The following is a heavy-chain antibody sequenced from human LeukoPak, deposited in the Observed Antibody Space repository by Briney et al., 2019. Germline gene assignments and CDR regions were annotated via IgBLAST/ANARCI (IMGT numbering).Heavy chain of an antibody. V-gene: IGHV1-46*01. Sequence: GASVKVSCKASGYTFTSYYMHWVRQAPGQGLEWMGIINPSGGSTSYAQKFQGRVIMTRDTSTSTAYMELSSLRSEDTAVYYCARTDARLTFSSIAARRNYYYYGMDVWGQGTTVTVSS. CDR1: GYTFTSYY. CDR3: ARTDARLTFSSIAARRNYYYYGMDV. D-gene: IGHD6-6*01. CDR2: INPSGGST. J-gene: IGHJ6*02.